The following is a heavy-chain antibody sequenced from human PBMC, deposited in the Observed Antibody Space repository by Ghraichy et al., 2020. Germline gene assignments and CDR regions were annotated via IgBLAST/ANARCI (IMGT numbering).Heavy chain of an antibody. J-gene: IGHJ2*01. CDR3: AHIAVTGNWYFNL. V-gene: IGHV3-23*01. CDR1: GFSFSTSG. D-gene: IGHD6-19*01. Sequence: LSLTCAASGFSFSTSGMSWVRQSPGKGLEWVSSISAGGGSTYHADSVKGRFTISRDNSKSTLYLQRNSLRAEDTAVYYCAHIAVTGNWYFNLWGRGTLVTVSS. CDR2: ISAGGGST.